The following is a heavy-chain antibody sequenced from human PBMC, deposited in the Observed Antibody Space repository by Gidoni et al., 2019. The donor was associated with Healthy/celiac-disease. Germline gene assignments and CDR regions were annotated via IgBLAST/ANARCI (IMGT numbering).Heavy chain of an antibody. CDR2: ISGSGGST. Sequence: EVQLLASGGGLVQPGWSLRLSCAASGFTFSRYAMSWVRQAPGTGLEWVSAISGSGGSTYYADSVKGRFTISRDNSKNTLYLQMNSLRAEDTAVYYCAKGSRITMVRGVIDYWGQGTLVTVSS. V-gene: IGHV3-23*01. CDR1: GFTFSRYA. CDR3: AKGSRITMVRGVIDY. D-gene: IGHD3-10*01. J-gene: IGHJ4*02.